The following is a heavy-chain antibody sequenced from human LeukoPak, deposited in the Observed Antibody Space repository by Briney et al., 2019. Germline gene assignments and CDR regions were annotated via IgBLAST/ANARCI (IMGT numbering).Heavy chain of an antibody. Sequence: GGSLRLSCAASGFTLSSYEMNWVRQAPGKGLEWVSYISSSGSSIYYADSVKGRFTISRDNAKNSLYLQMNSLRAEDTAIYYCAREVSDYLRGYIDYWGQGTLVTVSS. CDR3: AREVSDYLRGYIDY. D-gene: IGHD4-17*01. J-gene: IGHJ4*02. V-gene: IGHV3-48*03. CDR2: ISSSGSSI. CDR1: GFTLSSYE.